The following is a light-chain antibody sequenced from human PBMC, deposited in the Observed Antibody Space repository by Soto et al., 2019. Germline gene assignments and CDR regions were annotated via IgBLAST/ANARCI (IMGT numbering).Light chain of an antibody. CDR2: GNT. Sequence: QSVLTQPASVSGSPGQSITIACTGCSSNIGAGCEVHWYQHLPGKAPKLLIYGNTNRPSGVPDRFSGSKSGTSASLAITGLQAEDEADYYCQSYDSSLSASYVFGGGTKFTVL. CDR1: SSNIGAGCE. CDR3: QSYDSSLSASYV. J-gene: IGLJ1*01. V-gene: IGLV1-40*01.